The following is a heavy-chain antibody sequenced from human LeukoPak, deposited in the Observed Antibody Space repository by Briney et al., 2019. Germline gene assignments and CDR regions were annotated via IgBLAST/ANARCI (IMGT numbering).Heavy chain of an antibody. CDR1: GFTFSDYY. V-gene: IGHV3-11*04. CDR3: ARDKVAVADFDY. Sequence: SGGSLRLSCAASGFTFSDYYMSWIRQAPGKGLEWVSYISSSGSTIYYADSVKGRFTISRDNAKNSLYLQMNSLRAEDTAVYYCARDKVAVADFDYWGQGTLVTVSS. D-gene: IGHD6-19*01. J-gene: IGHJ4*02. CDR2: ISSSGSTI.